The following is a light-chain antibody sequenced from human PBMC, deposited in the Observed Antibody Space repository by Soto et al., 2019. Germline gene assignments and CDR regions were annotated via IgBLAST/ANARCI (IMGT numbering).Light chain of an antibody. Sequence: QSVLTQPASVSGSPGQSITISYTGTSSDVGGYNYVSWYQQHPGKAPKLMIYEVSNRLSGVSNRFSGSKSGNTASLTISGLQAEDEADYYCSSYTSGSTLDVFGTGTKSPS. J-gene: IGLJ1*01. CDR1: SSDVGGYNY. V-gene: IGLV2-14*01. CDR2: EVS. CDR3: SSYTSGSTLDV.